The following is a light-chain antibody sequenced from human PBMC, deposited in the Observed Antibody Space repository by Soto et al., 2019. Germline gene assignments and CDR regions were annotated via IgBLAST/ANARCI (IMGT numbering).Light chain of an antibody. CDR2: DAS. Sequence: EIVLTQSPGTLSLSPGERATLSCRASQSVARIHLAWYRQKPGQTPRLLIYDASSRATGIPDRSSGSGSGTNFTLTVSRLDGDGFAVYYCHQYGSAALSFGPGIKVDIK. J-gene: IGKJ3*01. CDR3: HQYGSAALS. CDR1: QSVARIH. V-gene: IGKV3-20*01.